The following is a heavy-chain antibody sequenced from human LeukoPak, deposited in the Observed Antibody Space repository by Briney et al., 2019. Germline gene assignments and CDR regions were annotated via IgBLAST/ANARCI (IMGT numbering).Heavy chain of an antibody. CDR2: INHSGST. CDR1: GYSLGKNYY. V-gene: IGHV4-34*01. J-gene: IGHJ2*01. Sequence: SETLSLTCAVSGYSLGKNYYWGWIRQPPGKGLEWIGEINHSGSTNYNPSLKSRVTISVDTSKNQFSLKLSSVTAADTAVYYCASLKYFDLWGRGTLVTVSS. CDR3: ASLKYFDL.